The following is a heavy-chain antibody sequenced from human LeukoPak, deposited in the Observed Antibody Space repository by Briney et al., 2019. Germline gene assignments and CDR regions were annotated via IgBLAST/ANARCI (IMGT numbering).Heavy chain of an antibody. Sequence: TGGSLRLSCAASGFTFSSHAMSWVRQAPGKGLKWVSAISGSGGSTYYADSVKGRFTISRDNSKNTLYLQMNSLRAEDTAVYDCAKSVTSIFDYWGQGTLVTVSS. D-gene: IGHD2-2*01. CDR2: ISGSGGST. CDR1: GFTFSSHA. CDR3: AKSVTSIFDY. J-gene: IGHJ4*02. V-gene: IGHV3-23*01.